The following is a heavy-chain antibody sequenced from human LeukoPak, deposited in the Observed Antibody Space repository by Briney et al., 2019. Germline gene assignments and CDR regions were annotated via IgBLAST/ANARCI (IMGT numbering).Heavy chain of an antibody. Sequence: GGSLRPSCAASGFTFSSYAMHWIRQAPGKGLEWVAVISYDGSNKYYADSVKGRFTISRDNSKNTLYLQMNSLRAEDTAVYYCAMGGAFDIWGQGTMVTVSS. D-gene: IGHD3-16*01. CDR1: GFTFSSYA. CDR2: ISYDGSNK. V-gene: IGHV3-30*04. J-gene: IGHJ3*02. CDR3: AMGGAFDI.